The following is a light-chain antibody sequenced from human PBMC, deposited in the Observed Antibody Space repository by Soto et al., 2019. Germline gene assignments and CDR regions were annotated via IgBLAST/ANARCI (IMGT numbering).Light chain of an antibody. CDR2: GAS. V-gene: IGKV3-15*01. CDR1: QSISNK. J-gene: IGKJ5*01. CDR3: HQYDNWPKT. Sequence: EIVMTQSPATLSVSPGERATLSCRASQSISNKLVWYQQKLGQAPRLLIYGASTRATGIPARFSGSGSGTEFTLTISSLQSEDFAVYYCHQYDNWPKTFGQGTRLEIK.